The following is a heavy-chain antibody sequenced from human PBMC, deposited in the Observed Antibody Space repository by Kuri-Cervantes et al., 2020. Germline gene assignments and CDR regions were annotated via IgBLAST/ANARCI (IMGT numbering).Heavy chain of an antibody. J-gene: IGHJ4*02. CDR1: GFNFRSYE. CDR3: ARGGYSNLDY. CDR2: ITSTGSTI. D-gene: IGHD4-11*01. V-gene: IGHV3-48*03. Sequence: GESLKISCAASGFNFRSYEMIWVRQAPGKGLEWVSYITSTGSTIYYADSVKGRFTISRDNDKNSLYLQMNSLRAEDTAVYYCARGGYSNLDYWGQGTLVTVSS.